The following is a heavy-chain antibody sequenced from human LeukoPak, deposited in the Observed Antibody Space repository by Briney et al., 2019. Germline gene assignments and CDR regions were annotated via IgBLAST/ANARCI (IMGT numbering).Heavy chain of an antibody. J-gene: IGHJ6*03. CDR2: IYHSGST. CDR1: GGSISSSNW. V-gene: IGHV4-4*02. CDR3: ARSPEYYYYYYMDV. Sequence: SSETLSLTCAVSGGSISSSNWWSWVRQPPGKGLEWIGEIYHSGSTNYNPSLKSRVTISVDKSKNQFSLKLSSVTAADTAVYYCARSPEYYYYYYMDVWGKGTTVTVSS.